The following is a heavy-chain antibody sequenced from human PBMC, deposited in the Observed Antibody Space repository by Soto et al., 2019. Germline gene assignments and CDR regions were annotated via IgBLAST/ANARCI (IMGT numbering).Heavy chain of an antibody. J-gene: IGHJ4*02. CDR1: GFTFSSYA. Sequence: QVQLVESGGGVVQPGRSLRLSCGASGFTFSSYAMHWVRQAPGKGLEWVAVISYARSNKYDADSVKGRFTNSRDNSKNTLYLQMNSLRSEDTAVYYCARAADSSGYYYKTNTYFDYWGQGTLVTVSS. V-gene: IGHV3-30-3*01. CDR2: ISYARSNK. D-gene: IGHD3-22*01. CDR3: ARAADSSGYYYKTNTYFDY.